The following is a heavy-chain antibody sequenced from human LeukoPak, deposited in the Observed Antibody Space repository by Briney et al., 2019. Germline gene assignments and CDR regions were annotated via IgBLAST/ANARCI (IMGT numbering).Heavy chain of an antibody. V-gene: IGHV4-39*07. Sequence: SETLSLTCTVSGGSISSSSYYWGWIRQPPGKGLEWIGSIYYSGSTYYNPSLKSRVTISVDTSKNQFSLKLSSVTAADTAVYYCASNYDFWSGYYPGFDYWGQGTLVTVSS. CDR1: GGSISSSSYY. J-gene: IGHJ4*02. CDR3: ASNYDFWSGYYPGFDY. D-gene: IGHD3-3*01. CDR2: IYYSGST.